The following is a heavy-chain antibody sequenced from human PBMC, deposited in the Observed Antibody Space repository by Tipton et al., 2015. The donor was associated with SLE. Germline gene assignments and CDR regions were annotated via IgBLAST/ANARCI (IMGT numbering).Heavy chain of an antibody. CDR3: ATWRRPYYYYGMDV. CDR1: GGSISSSSYY. Sequence: TLSLTCTVSGGSISSSSYYWGWIRQPPGKGLEWIGSIYYSGSTYYNTSLKSRVTISVETPKNQFSLKLSSVTAADTAVYYCATWRRPYYYYGMDVWGQGTTVTVSS. CDR2: IYYSGST. J-gene: IGHJ6*02. D-gene: IGHD1-1*01. V-gene: IGHV4-39*07.